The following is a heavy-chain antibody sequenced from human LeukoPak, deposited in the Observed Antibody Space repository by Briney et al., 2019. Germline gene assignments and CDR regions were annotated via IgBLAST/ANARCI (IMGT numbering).Heavy chain of an antibody. CDR2: ISAYNGNT. J-gene: IGHJ3*02. Sequence: ASVKVSCKASGYTFTSYGISWVRQAPGQGLEWTGWISAYNGNTNYAQKLQGRVTMTTDTSTSTAYMELRSLRSDNTAVYYCARDGYCSSTSCYTVAFDIWGQGTMVTVSS. V-gene: IGHV1-18*01. CDR1: GYTFTSYG. CDR3: ARDGYCSSTSCYTVAFDI. D-gene: IGHD2-2*02.